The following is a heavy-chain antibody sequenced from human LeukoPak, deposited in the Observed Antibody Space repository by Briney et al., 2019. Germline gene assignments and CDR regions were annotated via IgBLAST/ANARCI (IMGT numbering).Heavy chain of an antibody. V-gene: IGHV1-69*06. J-gene: IGHJ4*02. D-gene: IGHD3-10*01. CDR2: ITPFFGTA. CDR1: GGTFSRYA. CDR3: ARGHYGSGSYSPAD. Sequence: SVKVSCKASGGTFSRYAISWVRQAPGQGLEWMGGITPFFGTANKAQKFQGRVTITADKSTSTAYMELSSLRSEDTGVYYCARGHYGSGSYSPADWGQGTLVAVS.